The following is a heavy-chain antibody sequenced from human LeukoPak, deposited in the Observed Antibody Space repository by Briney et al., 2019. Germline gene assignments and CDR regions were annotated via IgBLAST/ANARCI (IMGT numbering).Heavy chain of an antibody. Sequence: PGGSLRLSCAASGFTFSTFAMIWVRQPPGKGLEWVSSIFPSGGEIHYADSVRGRFTISRDNSKSTLSLQMNSLRVEDTAVYYCARDQGGSYSYWGQGTLVTVSS. V-gene: IGHV3-23*01. J-gene: IGHJ4*02. CDR1: GFTFSTFA. CDR2: IFPSGGEI. CDR3: ARDQGGSYSY. D-gene: IGHD1-26*01.